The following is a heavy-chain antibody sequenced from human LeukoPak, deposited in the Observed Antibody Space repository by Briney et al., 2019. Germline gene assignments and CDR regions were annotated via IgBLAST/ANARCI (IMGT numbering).Heavy chain of an antibody. CDR2: ISAYNGNT. CDR3: ARAPFSYYYDSSATHAFDI. V-gene: IGHV1-18*01. D-gene: IGHD3-22*01. Sequence: GASVKVSCKASGYTFTSYGISWVRQAPGQGLEWMGWISAYNGNTNYAQKLQGRVTMTTDTSTSTAYMELRSLRSDDTAVYYCARAPFSYYYDSSATHAFDIWGQGTMVTVSS. J-gene: IGHJ3*02. CDR1: GYTFTSYG.